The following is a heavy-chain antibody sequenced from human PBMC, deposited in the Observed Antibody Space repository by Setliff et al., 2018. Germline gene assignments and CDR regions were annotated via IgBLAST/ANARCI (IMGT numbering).Heavy chain of an antibody. D-gene: IGHD6-19*01. Sequence: SVKVSCKASGGTFSTYAINWVRQAPGQGLEWMGGIIPMFGTTNYARKFQGRVTITADESTITAYMELSSLRSEDTAVYYCARSSAPQVVLAADFDFWGQGTPVTVSS. CDR3: ARSSAPQVVLAADFDF. CDR2: IIPMFGTT. J-gene: IGHJ4*02. V-gene: IGHV1-69*13. CDR1: GGTFSTYA.